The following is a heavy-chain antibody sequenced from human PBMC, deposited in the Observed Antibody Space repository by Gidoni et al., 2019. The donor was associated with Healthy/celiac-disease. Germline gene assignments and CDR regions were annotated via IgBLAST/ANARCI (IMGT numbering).Heavy chain of an antibody. Sequence: QVQLQESGPGLVKPSETLSLTCTVSGGSISSYYWSWIRQPPGKGLEWIGYIYYSGGTNYNPSLKSRVTISVDTSKNQFSLKLSSVTAADTAVYYCARHLYPRYFDPRGAFDIWGQGTMVTVSS. J-gene: IGHJ3*02. D-gene: IGHD3-9*01. CDR3: ARHLYPRYFDPRGAFDI. V-gene: IGHV4-59*08. CDR1: GGSISSYY. CDR2: IYYSGGT.